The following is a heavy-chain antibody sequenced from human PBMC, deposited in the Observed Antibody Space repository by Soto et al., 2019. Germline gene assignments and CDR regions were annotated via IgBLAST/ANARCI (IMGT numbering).Heavy chain of an antibody. CDR3: ARPRGSPYDSSGYYSNHDAFDI. CDR2: IDPSDSYT. Sequence: GESLKISCKGSGYSFTSYWISWVRQMPGKGLEWMGRIDPSDSYTNYSPSFQGHVTISADKSISTAYLQWSSLKASDTAMYYCARPRGSPYDSSGYYSNHDAFDIWGQGTMVTVSS. D-gene: IGHD3-22*01. CDR1: GYSFTSYW. J-gene: IGHJ3*02. V-gene: IGHV5-10-1*01.